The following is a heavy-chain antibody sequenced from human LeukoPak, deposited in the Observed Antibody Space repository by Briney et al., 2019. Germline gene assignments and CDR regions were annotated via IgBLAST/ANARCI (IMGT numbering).Heavy chain of an antibody. CDR2: IWYDGSNK. CDR3: AKWANGGVVTASIDY. D-gene: IGHD2-21*02. J-gene: IGHJ4*02. Sequence: PGRSLRLSCAASGFTFSSYGMHWVRQAPGKGLEWVAVIWYDGSNKYYADSVKGRFTISRDNSKNTLYLQMNSLRAEDTAVYYRAKWANGGVVTASIDYWGQGTLVTVSS. V-gene: IGHV3-33*06. CDR1: GFTFSSYG.